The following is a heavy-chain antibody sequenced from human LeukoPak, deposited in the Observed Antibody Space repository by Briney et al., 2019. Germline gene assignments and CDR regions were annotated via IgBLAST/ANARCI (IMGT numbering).Heavy chain of an antibody. D-gene: IGHD2-15*01. CDR3: ARVVCRGNTCYSDFDS. J-gene: IGHJ4*02. CDR1: GGSFSGYY. Sequence: SETLSLTCAVYGGSFSGYYWSWIRQPPGKGLEWIGEINHSGSTNYNPSLKSRVTISVDTSKNQFSLKLSSVTAADTAVYYCARVVCRGNTCYSDFDSWGQGTPVTVSS. CDR2: INHSGST. V-gene: IGHV4-34*01.